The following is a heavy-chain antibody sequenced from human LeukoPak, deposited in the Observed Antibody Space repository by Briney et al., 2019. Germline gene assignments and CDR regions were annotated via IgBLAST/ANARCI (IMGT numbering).Heavy chain of an antibody. CDR2: ISGSGGST. Sequence: GGSLRLSCAASGFTVSSNYMSWVRQAPGKGLEWVSAISGSGGSTYYADSVKGRFTISRDNSKNTLYLQMNSLRAEDTAVYYCAKARYGSGSYYSYYFDYWGQGTLVTVSS. D-gene: IGHD3-10*01. J-gene: IGHJ4*02. CDR3: AKARYGSGSYYSYYFDY. V-gene: IGHV3-23*01. CDR1: GFTVSSNY.